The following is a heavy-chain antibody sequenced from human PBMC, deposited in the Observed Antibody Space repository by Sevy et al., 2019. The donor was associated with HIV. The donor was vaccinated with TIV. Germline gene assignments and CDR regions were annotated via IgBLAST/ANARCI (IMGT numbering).Heavy chain of an antibody. Sequence: SETLSLTCTVSGGSISSYYWSWIRQPPGKGLEWIGYIYYSGSTNYNPSLKSRVTISVDTSKYQFSLKLSSVTAADTAVYYCARGLDTRVYYYDSSGYSTWGQGTLVTVSS. D-gene: IGHD3-22*01. CDR1: GGSISSYY. CDR3: ARGLDTRVYYYDSSGYST. J-gene: IGHJ5*02. CDR2: IYYSGST. V-gene: IGHV4-59*01.